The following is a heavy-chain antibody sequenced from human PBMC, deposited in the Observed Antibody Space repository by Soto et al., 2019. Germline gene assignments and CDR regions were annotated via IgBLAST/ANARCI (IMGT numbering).Heavy chain of an antibody. Sequence: PGGSLRFSCAASGFTFSSYWMVWVRQAPGKGLEWVANIKPDGSEKYYVDSVKGRFTISRDNARKSLYLQMNSLRAEDTAVYYWVGDAHGGGDFDSWGQGTLVTVSS. J-gene: IGHJ4*02. CDR1: GFTFSSYW. V-gene: IGHV3-7*04. CDR2: IKPDGSEK. D-gene: IGHD3-10*01. CDR3: VGDAHGGGDFDS.